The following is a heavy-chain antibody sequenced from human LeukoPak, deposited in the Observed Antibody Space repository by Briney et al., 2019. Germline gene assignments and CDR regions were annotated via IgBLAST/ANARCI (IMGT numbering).Heavy chain of an antibody. Sequence: GGSLRLSCAASGFTFSSYAMSWVRQAPGKGLEWVSTISGSGGSTYYADSVKGRFTISRDNSKSTLSLQMNSLRAEDTAVYYCAKGPSSTSSPFYWGQGTLVTVSS. V-gene: IGHV3-23*01. CDR2: ISGSGGST. D-gene: IGHD2-2*01. CDR1: GFTFSSYA. CDR3: AKGPSSTSSPFY. J-gene: IGHJ4*02.